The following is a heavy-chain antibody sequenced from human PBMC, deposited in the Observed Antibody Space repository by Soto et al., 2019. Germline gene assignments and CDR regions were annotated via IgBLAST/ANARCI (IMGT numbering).Heavy chain of an antibody. J-gene: IGHJ5*02. CDR2: INPTSGST. CDR3: ARLDIVGPTSVP. V-gene: IGHV1-46*01. Sequence: QVQLLQSGAEVKRPGASVNISCKAFGYTFTTYYMHWVRQAPGQGLEWMGIINPTSGSTTYAQSFQGRFTMTRNTSTRAVYMELNSLRSDDTAVYYCARLDIVGPTSVPWGQGTLVTVSS. D-gene: IGHD1-26*01. CDR1: GYTFTTYY.